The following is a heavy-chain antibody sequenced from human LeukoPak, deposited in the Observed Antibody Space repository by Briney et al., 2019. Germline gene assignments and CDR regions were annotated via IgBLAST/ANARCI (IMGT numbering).Heavy chain of an antibody. V-gene: IGHV4-4*02. CDR3: ARRSRDGYNRFDY. CDR2: IYHSGST. D-gene: IGHD5-24*01. J-gene: IGHJ4*02. CDR1: GGSISSVMW. Sequence: PSETLSLTCAVSGGSISSVMWWSWVRQPPGKGLEWIGEIYHSGSTIYNPSLKSRVTISVDKAENQFSLRLTSVTAADTAVYYCARRSRDGYNRFDYWGQGTLVTVSS.